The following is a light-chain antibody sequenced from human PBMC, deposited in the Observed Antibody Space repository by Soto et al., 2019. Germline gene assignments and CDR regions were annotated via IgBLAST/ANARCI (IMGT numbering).Light chain of an antibody. CDR3: SSYTRSTTLVV. CDR2: DVS. J-gene: IGLJ2*01. V-gene: IGLV2-14*01. CDR1: SSDVGVYNY. Sequence: QSALTQPASVSGSPGQSITISCTGTSSDVGVYNYVSWYQQHPGKAPKLMIYDVSNRPSGVSNRFSGSKSGNTASLTISGLQAEDEADYYCSSYTRSTTLVVFGGGTKVTVL.